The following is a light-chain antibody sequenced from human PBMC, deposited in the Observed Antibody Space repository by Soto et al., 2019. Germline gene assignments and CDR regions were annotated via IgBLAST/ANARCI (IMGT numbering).Light chain of an antibody. CDR1: SSNIGSNT. CDR2: NNN. Sequence: QSVLTQPPSASGTPGQRVTISCSGSSSNIGSNTVNWYQQLPGTAPKLLIYNNNQRPSGVPDRFSCSTSGTSASLAISGLQSEDEADYYCAAWDDSLNGLVFGTGTKLTVL. V-gene: IGLV1-44*01. J-gene: IGLJ1*01. CDR3: AAWDDSLNGLV.